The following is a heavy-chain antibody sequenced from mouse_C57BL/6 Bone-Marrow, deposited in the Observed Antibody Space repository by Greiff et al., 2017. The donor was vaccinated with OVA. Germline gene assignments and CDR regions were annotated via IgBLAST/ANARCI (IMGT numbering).Heavy chain of an antibody. D-gene: IGHD2-1*01. J-gene: IGHJ4*01. CDR1: GYTFTSYW. Sequence: QVQLQQPGAELVKPGASVKLSCKASGYTFTSYWMHWVKQRPGRGLEWIGRIDPNSGGTKYNEKFKSKATLTVDKPSSTAYMQLSSLTYEDSAVYYCAREVGYYGNYVLYAMDYWGQGTSVTVSS. V-gene: IGHV1-72*01. CDR2: IDPNSGGT. CDR3: AREVGYYGNYVLYAMDY.